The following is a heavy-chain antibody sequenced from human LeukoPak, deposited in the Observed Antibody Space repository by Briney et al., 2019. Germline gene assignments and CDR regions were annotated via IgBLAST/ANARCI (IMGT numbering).Heavy chain of an antibody. J-gene: IGHJ4*02. CDR2: INQDGSN. D-gene: IGHD2-2*01. CDR3: ARGLGIVVVPAATKTYFDY. CDR1: GGSFSGYY. Sequence: SETLSLTCAVYGGSFSGYYLSWIRQPPGKGLEWMGEINQDGSNNYNPSLKSRVTLSVDTSKNQFSLKLSSVTAADTAVYFCARGLGIVVVPAATKTYFDYWGQGTLVTASS. V-gene: IGHV4-34*01.